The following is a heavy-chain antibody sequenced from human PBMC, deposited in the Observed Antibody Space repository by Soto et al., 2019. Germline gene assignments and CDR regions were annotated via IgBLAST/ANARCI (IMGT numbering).Heavy chain of an antibody. CDR3: AKCITALGPIDY. Sequence: QVQLQESGPGLVKPSGTLSLTCAVSGGSISSSNWWSWVRQPPGKGLEWIGDIYHSGSTNYNPSLESRVTISVDKSKNQFSLKLSSVTAADTAVYYCAKCITALGPIDYWGQGTLVTVSS. J-gene: IGHJ4*02. CDR2: IYHSGST. D-gene: IGHD6-6*01. V-gene: IGHV4-4*02. CDR1: GGSISSSNW.